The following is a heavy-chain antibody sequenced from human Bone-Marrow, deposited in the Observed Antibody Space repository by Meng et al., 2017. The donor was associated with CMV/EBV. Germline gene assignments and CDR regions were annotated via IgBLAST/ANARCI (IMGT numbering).Heavy chain of an antibody. D-gene: IGHD6-19*01. CDR3: AKDIIAVAGTRNYYYYGMDV. V-gene: IGHV3-21*04. Sequence: GESLKISCAASGFTFSSYSMNWVRQAPGKGLEWVSSISSSSSYIYYADSVKGRFTISRDNAKNSLYLQMNSLRAEDTALYYCAKDIIAVAGTRNYYYYGMDVWGQGTTVTVSS. CDR2: ISSSSSYI. J-gene: IGHJ6*02. CDR1: GFTFSSYS.